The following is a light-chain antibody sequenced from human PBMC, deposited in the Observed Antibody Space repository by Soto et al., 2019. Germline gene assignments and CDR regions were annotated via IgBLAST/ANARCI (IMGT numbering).Light chain of an antibody. CDR1: QTVRSSY. J-gene: IGKJ3*01. CDR3: QQYGSSPFT. V-gene: IGKV3-20*01. CDR2: GAS. Sequence: EIVLTQSPGTLSLSPGQRATLSCRASQTVRSSYLAWYQQKPGQAPRLLIYGASTRATGLPDRFRGSGSGTEFTLTISRLEPADFTVYYCQQYGSSPFTFGPGTKVDFK.